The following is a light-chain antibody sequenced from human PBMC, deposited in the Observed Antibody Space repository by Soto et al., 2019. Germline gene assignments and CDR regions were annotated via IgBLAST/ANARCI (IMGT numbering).Light chain of an antibody. Sequence: EIVFTQSPGALSSSPGERGTLSCRASQSVSSSYLAWYQQKPGQAPRLLIYDASSRATGVPDRFSGSGSGTDFTLAISRVEPEDFAVYYCQQYGRSPRTFGQGTKVDIK. CDR1: QSVSSSY. CDR2: DAS. V-gene: IGKV3-20*01. CDR3: QQYGRSPRT. J-gene: IGKJ1*01.